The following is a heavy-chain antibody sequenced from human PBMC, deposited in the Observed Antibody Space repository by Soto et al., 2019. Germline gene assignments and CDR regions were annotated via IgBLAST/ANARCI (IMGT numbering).Heavy chain of an antibody. CDR3: ARELKDYDFWSGYYKLGWFDP. CDR2: INSDGSST. Sequence: GGSLRLSXAASGFTFSSHCMHWVRQAPGKGLEWVAGINSDGSSTSYADSVKGRFTISRDNAKNTLYLQMNSLRAEDTAVYYCARELKDYDFWSGYYKLGWFDPWGQGTLVTVSS. V-gene: IGHV3-74*01. CDR1: GFTFSSHC. J-gene: IGHJ5*02. D-gene: IGHD3-3*01.